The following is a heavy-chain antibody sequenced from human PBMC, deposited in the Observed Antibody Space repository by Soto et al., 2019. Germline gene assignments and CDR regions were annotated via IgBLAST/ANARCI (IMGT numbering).Heavy chain of an antibody. CDR3: ARRMTWSLWCFDL. CDR1: GYTFKDYD. D-gene: IGHD3-3*01. Sequence: QVQLLQSGAEVKKPGTSVRVSCRASGYTFKDYDINWVRRAPGQGLEWMGWMNPNSGNTAYARKFHDRITMTRSVSARTAFMELNSLTPEDTAVYYCARRMTWSLWCFDLWGSGTQVTVSS. J-gene: IGHJ2*01. CDR2: MNPNSGNT. V-gene: IGHV1-8*01.